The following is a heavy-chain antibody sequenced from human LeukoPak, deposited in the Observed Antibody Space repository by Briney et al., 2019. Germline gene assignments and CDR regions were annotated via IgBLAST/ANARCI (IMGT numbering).Heavy chain of an antibody. CDR2: IIPDIDIA. D-gene: IGHD2-2*01. J-gene: IGHJ5*02. CDR3: ARVPGFDIVVVPDAYKYFDP. V-gene: IGHV1-69*10. CDR1: GGIFSSYG. Sequence: SVKVSCKASGGIFSSYGISWVRQAPGQGLEWMGGIIPDIDIANYAQKFQGRATITADESTRTAYMELSSLTSDDTAVYYCARVPGFDIVVVPDAYKYFDPWGQGTLVTVSS.